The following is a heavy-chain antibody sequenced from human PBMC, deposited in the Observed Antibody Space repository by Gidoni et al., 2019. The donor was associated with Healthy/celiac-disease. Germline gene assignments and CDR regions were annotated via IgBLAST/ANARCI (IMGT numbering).Heavy chain of an antibody. J-gene: IGHJ6*02. D-gene: IGHD2-2*01. CDR1: GVTVRSDG. CDR3: ARATIVVVPAATQKGGNYYYYYGMDV. CDR2: LPQDGLAK. Sequence: EVQRGGSGGGVGQRGGARRHASAASGVTVRSDGEGWGRQRPGKGLEWVANLPQDGLAKYYFVSVTGRFTISRANAQNPLSLPMNSLRAEHTAVYYCARATIVVVPAATQKGGNYYYYYGMDVWGQGTTVTVSS. V-gene: IGHV3-7*01.